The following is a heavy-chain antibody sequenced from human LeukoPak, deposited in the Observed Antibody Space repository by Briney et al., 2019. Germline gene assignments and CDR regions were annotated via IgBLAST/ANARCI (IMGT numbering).Heavy chain of an antibody. D-gene: IGHD2-15*01. CDR2: INWNGGST. Sequence: PGGSLRLSCAASGFTFTDYDMTWVRQAPGKGLEWVSGINWNGGSTSYADSVKGRFITSRDNANNSLYLQMNTLRAEDTALYYCARRNYLYSVYYYYYMDVWGKGTTVTVSS. V-gene: IGHV3-20*04. CDR3: ARRNYLYSVYYYYYMDV. CDR1: GFTFTDYD. J-gene: IGHJ6*03.